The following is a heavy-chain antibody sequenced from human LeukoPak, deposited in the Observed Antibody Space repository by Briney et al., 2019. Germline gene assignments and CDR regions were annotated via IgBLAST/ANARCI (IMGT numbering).Heavy chain of an antibody. D-gene: IGHD3-9*01. J-gene: IGHJ4*02. CDR1: GGSISTSPYY. CDR2: IYYSGNT. CDR3: ARRRTYDMLTGYPQYYFDY. V-gene: IGHV4-39*01. Sequence: SETLSLTCSVSGGSISTSPYYWGWIRQPPRKGLEWIGDIYYSGNTYYNPSLKSRVTISVDTSKNQVSLKVPSVTAADTALFFCARRRTYDMLTGYPQYYFDYWGQGALVTVSS.